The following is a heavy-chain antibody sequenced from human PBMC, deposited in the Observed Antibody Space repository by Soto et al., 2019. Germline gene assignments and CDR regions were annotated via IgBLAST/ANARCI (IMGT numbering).Heavy chain of an antibody. CDR1: GFTFSSYA. Sequence: PGGSLRRSCAASGFTFSSYAMSWVRQAPGKGLEWVSAISGSGCSTYYADSVKGRFTISRDNSKNTLYLQMNSLRAEDTAVYYCAKVPPLYCSGGSCEYYFDYWGQGTLVTVSS. CDR2: ISGSGCST. CDR3: AKVPPLYCSGGSCEYYFDY. D-gene: IGHD2-15*01. V-gene: IGHV3-23*01. J-gene: IGHJ4*02.